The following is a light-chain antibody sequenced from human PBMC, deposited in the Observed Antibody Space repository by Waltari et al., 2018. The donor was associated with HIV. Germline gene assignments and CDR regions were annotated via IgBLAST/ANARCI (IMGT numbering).Light chain of an antibody. J-gene: IGKJ1*01. CDR1: QSIGSY. Sequence: DIQMTQSPSSLSASVGDRVTITFRASQSIGSYLNWYQEKPGKAPKLLIYAASSLHSGVPSRFRGSGSGTDFTLTISSLQPEDFGRDYCQHSYSTWRLLTFGQGTKVEIK. CDR3: QHSYSTWRLLT. CDR2: AAS. V-gene: IGKV1-39*01.